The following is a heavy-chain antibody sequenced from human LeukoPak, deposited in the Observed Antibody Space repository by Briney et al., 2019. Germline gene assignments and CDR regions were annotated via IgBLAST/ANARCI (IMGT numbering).Heavy chain of an antibody. CDR1: GGSISSYY. CDR2: IYYSGST. Sequence: SETLSLTCTVSGGSISSYYWSWIRQPPGKGLEWIGYIYYSGSTNYNPSLKSRVTISVDTSRNQFSLKLSSVTAADTAVYYCARVGMVRGVLFDYWGQGTLVTVSS. V-gene: IGHV4-59*01. CDR3: ARVGMVRGVLFDY. J-gene: IGHJ4*02. D-gene: IGHD3-10*01.